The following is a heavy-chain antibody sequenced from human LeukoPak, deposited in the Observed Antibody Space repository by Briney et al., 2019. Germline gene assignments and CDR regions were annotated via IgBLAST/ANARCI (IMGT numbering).Heavy chain of an antibody. CDR2: IYYSGST. CDR1: GGSISSYY. Sequence: PSETLSLTCTVSGGSISSYYWSWVRQPPGKGLEWIGYIYYSGSTNYNPSLKSRVTISVDTSKNQLSLQLSSVTAADTAVYYCARHARRRNYYDSSGYYDYWGQGTLVTVSS. D-gene: IGHD3-22*01. J-gene: IGHJ4*02. CDR3: ARHARRRNYYDSSGYYDY. V-gene: IGHV4-59*08.